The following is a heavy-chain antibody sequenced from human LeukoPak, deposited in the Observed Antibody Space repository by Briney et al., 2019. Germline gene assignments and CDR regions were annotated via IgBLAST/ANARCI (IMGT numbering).Heavy chain of an antibody. Sequence: SETLSLTCTVSGGSISSSSYYWGWIRQPPGKGLEWIGSIYYSGSTYYNPSLKSRVTISVDTSKNQFSLKLSSVTAADTAVYYCASGPGYGDPHFDYWGQGTLVTVSS. D-gene: IGHD4-17*01. J-gene: IGHJ4*02. CDR2: IYYSGST. V-gene: IGHV4-39*01. CDR1: GGSISSSSYY. CDR3: ASGPGYGDPHFDY.